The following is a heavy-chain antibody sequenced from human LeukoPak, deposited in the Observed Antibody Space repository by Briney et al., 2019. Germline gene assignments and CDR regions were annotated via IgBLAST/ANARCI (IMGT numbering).Heavy chain of an antibody. D-gene: IGHD6-13*01. Sequence: GGSLRLSCAASGFTFSDYYMSWIRQAPGKGLEWVSYISYSSSFTSYADSVKGRFTISRDNARNSLYLQMNSLRAEDTAVYYCARGRLEAAGNFDDWGQGTLVTVSS. V-gene: IGHV3-11*05. CDR1: GFTFSDYY. CDR3: ARGRLEAAGNFDD. J-gene: IGHJ4*02. CDR2: ISYSSSFT.